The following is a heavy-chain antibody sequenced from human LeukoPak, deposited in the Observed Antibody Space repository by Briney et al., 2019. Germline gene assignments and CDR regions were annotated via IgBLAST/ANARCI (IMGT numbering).Heavy chain of an antibody. V-gene: IGHV4-4*09. CDR1: GGSINGYF. D-gene: IGHD3-22*01. CDR2: IHTIET. J-gene: IGHJ6*03. CDR3: ARGLRDEERYYKYYYMDV. Sequence: PSETLSLTCTISGGSINGYFGTWIRQASGKGLEWIGYIHTIETKYNPPLQSRVSMSIDTSMNQFSLNLRSVTAADTAVYYCARGLRDEERYYKYYYMDVWGKGTTVTVSS.